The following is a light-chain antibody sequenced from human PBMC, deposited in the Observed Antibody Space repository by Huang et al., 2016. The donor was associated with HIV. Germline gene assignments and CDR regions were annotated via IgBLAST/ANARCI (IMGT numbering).Light chain of an antibody. V-gene: IGKV1-5*03. CDR3: QQYSTSVYS. Sequence: IQMTQSPSTLSASVGDRVTVTCRASESIGSWLAWDQQKPGKAPKRLDYKASTSTSDVPSRFSGSGSGTQFSLIISSLQPDDFATYYCQQYSTSVYSFGQGTKVEIK. CDR2: KAS. J-gene: IGKJ2*01. CDR1: ESIGSW.